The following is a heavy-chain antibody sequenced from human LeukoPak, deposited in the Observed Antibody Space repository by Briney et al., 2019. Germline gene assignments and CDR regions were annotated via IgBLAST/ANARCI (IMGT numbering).Heavy chain of an antibody. Sequence: GGSLRLSCAASGSTFSSYAMSWVRQAPGKGLEWVSAISGSGGSTYYADSVKGRFTISRDNSKNTLYLQMNSLRAEDTALYYCARVGYTDSWYSSPPFDYWGQGTLVTVSS. CDR2: ISGSGGST. D-gene: IGHD6-13*01. J-gene: IGHJ4*02. CDR1: GSTFSSYA. V-gene: IGHV3-23*01. CDR3: ARVGYTDSWYSSPPFDY.